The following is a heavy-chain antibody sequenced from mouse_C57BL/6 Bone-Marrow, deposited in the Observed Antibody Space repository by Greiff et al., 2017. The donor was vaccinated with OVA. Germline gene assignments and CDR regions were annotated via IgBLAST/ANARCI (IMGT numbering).Heavy chain of an antibody. CDR2: INPYNGGT. D-gene: IGHD2-4*01. CDR1: GYTFTDYY. V-gene: IGHV1-19*01. J-gene: IGHJ3*01. Sequence: EVKLQESGPVLVKPGASVKMSCKASGYTFTDYYMNWVKQSHGKSLEWIGVINPYNGGTSYNQKFKGKATLTVDKSSSTAYMELNSLTSEDSAVYYCAREGIYYDYDRFAYWGQGTLVTVSA. CDR3: AREGIYYDYDRFAY.